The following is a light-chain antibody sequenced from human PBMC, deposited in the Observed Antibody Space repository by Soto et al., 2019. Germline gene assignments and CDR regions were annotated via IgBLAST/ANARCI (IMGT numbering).Light chain of an antibody. CDR2: ATS. Sequence: DIPMTQSPSSLSASIGDGVTISCRASQGNSNFLAWYQHKPGKAPKLLIYATSTLQSGVPSRFSGSGSGADFTLTISSLQPEDVAIYYCQKYDSAPALTFGGGTKVDIK. J-gene: IGKJ4*01. V-gene: IGKV1-27*01. CDR3: QKYDSAPALT. CDR1: QGNSNF.